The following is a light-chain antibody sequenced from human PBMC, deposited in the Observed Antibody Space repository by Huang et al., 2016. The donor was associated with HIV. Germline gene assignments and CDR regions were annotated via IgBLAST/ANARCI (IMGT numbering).Light chain of an antibody. CDR2: APS. J-gene: IGKJ4*01. Sequence: IQLTQSPSSLSVFVGDSVTITCRASQDITNYLAWYQHQPGAAPKLLIYAPSTLQSGVPSRFSGSGSGSDFTLTIASLQPEDSATYYCQQVNSYPFTFGGGSKVEIK. CDR1: QDITNY. V-gene: IGKV1-9*01. CDR3: QQVNSYPFT.